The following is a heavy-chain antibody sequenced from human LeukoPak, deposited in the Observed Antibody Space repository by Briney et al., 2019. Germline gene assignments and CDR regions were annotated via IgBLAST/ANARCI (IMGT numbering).Heavy chain of an antibody. D-gene: IGHD5-12*01. CDR3: ASPSGYDRAYYGMDV. CDR1: GGTFSSYA. Sequence: SVKVSCKASGGTFSSYAISWVRQAPGQGLEWMGRIIPILGIANYAQKFQGRVTITADKSTSTAYTELSSLRSEDTAVYYCASPSGYDRAYYGMDVWGQGTTVTVSS. CDR2: IIPILGIA. J-gene: IGHJ6*02. V-gene: IGHV1-69*04.